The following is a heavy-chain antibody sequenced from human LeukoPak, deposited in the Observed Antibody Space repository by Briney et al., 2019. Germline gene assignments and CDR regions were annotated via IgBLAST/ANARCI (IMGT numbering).Heavy chain of an antibody. CDR2: IHASGPT. D-gene: IGHD6-6*01. CDR1: GGSISTYY. CDR3: ARHDAGIAARPFDS. J-gene: IGHJ4*02. Sequence: PSETLCLTCTVSGGSISTYYWSWIRRPPGKGLEWIAYIHASGPTNYNPSLKSRITISVDTSKNQFSLKLRSVTAADTAVYYCARHDAGIAARPFDSWGQGTLVTVSS. V-gene: IGHV4-4*09.